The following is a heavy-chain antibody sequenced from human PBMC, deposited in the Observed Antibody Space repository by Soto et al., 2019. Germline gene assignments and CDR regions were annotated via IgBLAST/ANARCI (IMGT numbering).Heavy chain of an antibody. CDR1: GYTFTSYA. D-gene: IGHD6-19*01. Sequence: QVQLVQSGAEVKKPGASVKVSCKASGYTFTSYAMHWVRQAPGQRLGWMGWINAGNGNTKYSQKFQGRVTITRDTSASTAYMELSSLRSEDTAVYYCARDSYIAVVAFFDYWGQGTLVTVSS. CDR2: INAGNGNT. J-gene: IGHJ4*02. V-gene: IGHV1-3*01. CDR3: ARDSYIAVVAFFDY.